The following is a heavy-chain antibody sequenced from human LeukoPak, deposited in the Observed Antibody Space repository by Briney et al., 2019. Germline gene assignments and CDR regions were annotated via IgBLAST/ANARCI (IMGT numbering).Heavy chain of an antibody. CDR2: INPNSGDT. D-gene: IGHD3-10*02. CDR1: GYTFTGYF. V-gene: IGHV1-2*02. Sequence: ASVKVSCKASGYTFTGYFMHWVRQGPGQGFEWMGWINPNSGDTNYAQKFQGRVSMTRDTSISTVYMELSNLRPDDTAVYYCGRDVRHTYDYWGQGTLVTVSS. J-gene: IGHJ4*02. CDR3: GRDVRHTYDY.